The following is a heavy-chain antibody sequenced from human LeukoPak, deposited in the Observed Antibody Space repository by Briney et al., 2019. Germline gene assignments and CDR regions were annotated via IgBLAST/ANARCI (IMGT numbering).Heavy chain of an antibody. J-gene: IGHJ6*04. V-gene: IGHV4-34*01. CDR1: GGSFSGYY. CDR2: INHSGST. D-gene: IGHD2-2*02. CDR3: ARGYCSSTSCYRDYYYYYGMDV. Sequence: SETLSLTCAVYGGSFSGYYWSWIRQPPGKGLGWIGEINHSGSTNYNPSLKSRVTISVDTSKNQFSLKLSSVTAADTAVYYCARGYCSSTSCYRDYYYYYGMDVWGKGTTVTVSS.